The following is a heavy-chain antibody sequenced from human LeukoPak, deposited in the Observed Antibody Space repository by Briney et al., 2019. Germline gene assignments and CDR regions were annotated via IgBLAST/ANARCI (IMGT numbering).Heavy chain of an antibody. V-gene: IGHV3-33*06. CDR1: GFTFSNHG. Sequence: PGRSLRPSCVASGFTFSNHGMHWVRQAPGKGTGWVAFIWYDGSNKYYADSVKGRFTTSRDNSKNTLYLNMSSLGAEDMAMYYCAKDLAVAGNSYYYYYMVVWGKGTTVTVPS. CDR3: AKDLAVAGNSYYYYYMVV. D-gene: IGHD6-19*01. J-gene: IGHJ6*03. CDR2: IWYDGSNK.